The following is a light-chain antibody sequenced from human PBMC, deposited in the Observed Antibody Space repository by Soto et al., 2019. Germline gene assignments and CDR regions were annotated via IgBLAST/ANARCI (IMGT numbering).Light chain of an antibody. Sequence: QSVLTQPHSVSGAPGQRVTIYCTGSISNIGAVYDVHWYQQLPGTAPKLPIYGNSNRPSGVPDRFSGSKSGTSAARAITGLQAEDEADYYCQSYDNGLSSSGVFGTGTKVTVL. CDR3: QSYDNGLSSSGV. V-gene: IGLV1-40*01. J-gene: IGLJ1*01. CDR1: ISNIGAVYD. CDR2: GNS.